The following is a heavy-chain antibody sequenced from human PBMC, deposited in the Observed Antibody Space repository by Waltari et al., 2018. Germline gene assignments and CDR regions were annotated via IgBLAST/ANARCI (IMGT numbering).Heavy chain of an antibody. CDR3: ARDGNYGSGSYYSGGYYYYGMDV. D-gene: IGHD3-10*01. V-gene: IGHV1-69*08. J-gene: IGHJ6*02. Sequence: QVQLVQSGAEVKKPGSSVKVSCKASGGTFSSYAISWVRQAPGQGLEWMGRIIPIFGTANYAQKFQGRVTITADKSTSTAYMELSSLRSEDTAVYYCARDGNYGSGSYYSGGYYYYGMDVWGQGTTVTVSS. CDR1: GGTFSSYA. CDR2: IIPIFGTA.